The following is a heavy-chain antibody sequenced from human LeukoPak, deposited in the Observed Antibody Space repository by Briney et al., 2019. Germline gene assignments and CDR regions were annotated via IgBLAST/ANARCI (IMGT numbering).Heavy chain of an antibody. Sequence: ASVKVSCKASGYTFTGYYVHWVRQAPGQGLEWMGWINPRSGGANYAQKFQGRVTMTGDTSISTAYMELSRLRSDDTAVYYCAREGDAVAGLDYWGQGTLVTVSS. CDR2: INPRSGGA. D-gene: IGHD6-19*01. V-gene: IGHV1-2*02. CDR3: AREGDAVAGLDY. CDR1: GYTFTGYY. J-gene: IGHJ4*02.